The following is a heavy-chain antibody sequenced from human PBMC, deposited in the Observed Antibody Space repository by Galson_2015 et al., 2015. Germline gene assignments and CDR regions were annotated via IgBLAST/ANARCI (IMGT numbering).Heavy chain of an antibody. J-gene: IGHJ4*02. D-gene: IGHD1-1*01. CDR3: TRLNNWGVRLD. V-gene: IGHV3-7*01. CDR1: GFSFSAYW. CDR2: IKTDGGEE. Sequence: SLRLSCAASGFSFSAYWMSWVRQAPGKGLEWVANIKTDGGEEYYVDSVKGRFTISRDNAKNSLYLQMSSLRLEDTAVYYCTRLNNWGVRLDWGQATLVTVSS.